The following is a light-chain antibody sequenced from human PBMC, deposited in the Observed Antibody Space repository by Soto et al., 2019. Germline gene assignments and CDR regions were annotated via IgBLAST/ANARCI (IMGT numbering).Light chain of an antibody. J-gene: IGKJ1*01. CDR1: QSISDT. V-gene: IGKV3-15*01. CDR2: GAS. CDR3: QQYDNWPWT. Sequence: EIVMTQSPATLSVSPGGRATLSCRASQSISDTLAWYQQKPGQAPRLLIYGASRRATGFPARFSGSGSGTDFPLTISSLQSEDFAVYSCQQYDNWPWTFGQGTKVDIK.